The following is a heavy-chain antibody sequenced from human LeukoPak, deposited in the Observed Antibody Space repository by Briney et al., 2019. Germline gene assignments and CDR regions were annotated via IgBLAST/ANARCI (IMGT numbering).Heavy chain of an antibody. CDR1: GYSFTDYY. CDR3: ARVTGSYVDDAIDI. J-gene: IGHJ3*02. D-gene: IGHD1-26*01. V-gene: IGHV1-2*02. CDR2: INPKNGGT. Sequence: ASVKVSCKASGYSFTDYYMHWVRQAPGQGLEWMGWINPKNGGTNHAQKFQGRVTMTRDTSISTAYMELSRLTSDDTAVYFCARVTGSYVDDAIDIWGPGTMVTVSS.